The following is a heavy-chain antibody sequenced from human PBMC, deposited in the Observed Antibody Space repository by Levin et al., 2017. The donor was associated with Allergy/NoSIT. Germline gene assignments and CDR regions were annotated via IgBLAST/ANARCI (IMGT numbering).Heavy chain of an antibody. CDR3: SLYTSVSGSFDY. CDR1: GFTFSDAW. Sequence: SGGSLRLSCAASGFTFSDAWMSWVRQAPGEGLEWFGRIYSKSRGGTADYAAPVKDRFTISRDDSKDTVYLQMNSLKTEDTAVYYCSLYTSVSGSFDYWGQGTLVTVSS. V-gene: IGHV3-15*01. J-gene: IGHJ4*02. D-gene: IGHD6-19*01. CDR2: IYSKSRGGTA.